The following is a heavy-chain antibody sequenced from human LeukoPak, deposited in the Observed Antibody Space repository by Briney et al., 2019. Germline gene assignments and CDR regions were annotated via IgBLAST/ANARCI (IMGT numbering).Heavy chain of an antibody. Sequence: GGSLRLSCAASGFIFKDYAMNWVRQAPGKGLQWVSSIHYSGRATYYADSVKGRFTIFRDNSKNTLYLQMNSLRAEDTAVYYCAKDNNVLRFLEWLPTSPVAYYGMDVWGQGTTVTVSS. CDR1: GFIFKDYA. D-gene: IGHD3-3*01. CDR2: IHYSGRAT. CDR3: AKDNNVLRFLEWLPTSPVAYYGMDV. J-gene: IGHJ6*02. V-gene: IGHV3-23*01.